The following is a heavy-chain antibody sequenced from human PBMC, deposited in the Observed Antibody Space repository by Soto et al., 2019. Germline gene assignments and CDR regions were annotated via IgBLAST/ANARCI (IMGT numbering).Heavy chain of an antibody. Sequence: ASVKFSCKASGYNFTSYDINCVRQATGQGLEWMGWMNPNSGNTGYAQKFQGRVTMTRNTSISTAYMELSSLRSEDTAVYYCAKSLYSSPHYYYYMDVWGKGTTVTVSS. CDR3: AKSLYSSPHYYYYMDV. J-gene: IGHJ6*03. V-gene: IGHV1-8*01. D-gene: IGHD6-13*01. CDR2: MNPNSGNT. CDR1: GYNFTSYD.